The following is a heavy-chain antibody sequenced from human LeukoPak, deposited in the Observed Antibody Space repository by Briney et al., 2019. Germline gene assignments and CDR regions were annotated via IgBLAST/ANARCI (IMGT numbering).Heavy chain of an antibody. D-gene: IGHD3-3*01. Sequence: GGSLRLSCVASEFTFSNYWLHWVRQAPGKGPVWVSRLNSVGSNTIYADSVKGRFTISRDNAKNTVYLQMNSLRVEDTAIYYCARGGFGHNMDVWGKGTTVTVSS. V-gene: IGHV3-74*01. CDR3: ARGGFGHNMDV. CDR1: EFTFSNYW. J-gene: IGHJ6*03. CDR2: LNSVGSNT.